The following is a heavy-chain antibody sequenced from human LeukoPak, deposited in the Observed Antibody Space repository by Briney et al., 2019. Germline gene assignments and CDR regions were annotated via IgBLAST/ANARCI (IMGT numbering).Heavy chain of an antibody. Sequence: PGGSLRLSCVASGFTFTNYWMNWVRQPPGRGLLWVSRINIDGRTTTYADSVKGRFTISRDNAKNTLYLQMNSLRAEDTAVYYCARSNSSGWYDYWGQGTLVTVSS. J-gene: IGHJ4*02. CDR2: INIDGRTT. CDR3: ARSNSSGWYDY. D-gene: IGHD6-19*01. CDR1: GFTFTNYW. V-gene: IGHV3-74*01.